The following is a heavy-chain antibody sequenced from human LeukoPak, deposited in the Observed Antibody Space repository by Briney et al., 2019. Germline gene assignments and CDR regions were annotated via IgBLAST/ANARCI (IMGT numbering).Heavy chain of an antibody. CDR2: IRSDGRNE. CDR3: AKDRDTAMV. J-gene: IGHJ4*02. Sequence: GGSLRLSCAASGFTISNYGMHWVRQAPGKGLEWVASIRSDGRNEYYADSVKGRFTISRDNSKNTLYLQMNSLRAEDTAVYYCAKDRDTAMVWGKGTLVTVSS. V-gene: IGHV3-30*02. CDR1: GFTISNYG. D-gene: IGHD5-18*01.